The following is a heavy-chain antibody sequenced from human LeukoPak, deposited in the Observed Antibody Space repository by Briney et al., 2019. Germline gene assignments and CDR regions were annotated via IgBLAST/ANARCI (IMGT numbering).Heavy chain of an antibody. CDR2: IIPIFGTA. CDR3: ARDRYYGSGSYPSGASYYYGMDV. CDR1: GGTFSSYA. Sequence: SVKVSCKASGGTFSSYAISWVRQAPGQGLEWMGGIIPIFGTANYAQKFQGRVTTTAGESTSTAYMELSSLRSEDTAVYYCARDRYYGSGSYPSGASYYYGMDVWGQGTTVTVSS. J-gene: IGHJ6*02. D-gene: IGHD3-10*01. V-gene: IGHV1-69*01.